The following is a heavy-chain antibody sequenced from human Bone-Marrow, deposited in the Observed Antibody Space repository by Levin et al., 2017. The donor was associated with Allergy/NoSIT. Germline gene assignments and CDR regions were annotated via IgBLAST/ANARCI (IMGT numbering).Heavy chain of an antibody. Sequence: GGSLRLSCAASGFTFSYYWMYWVRQAPGKGLVWVSRITSDGSSTIYADSVKGRFTISRDNAKNTLYLQMNRLGPEDTAVYYCASPYDSYDSGGYWGQGTLVTASS. J-gene: IGHJ4*02. CDR3: ASPYDSYDSGGY. V-gene: IGHV3-74*01. D-gene: IGHD3-22*01. CDR1: GFTFSYYW. CDR2: ITSDGSST.